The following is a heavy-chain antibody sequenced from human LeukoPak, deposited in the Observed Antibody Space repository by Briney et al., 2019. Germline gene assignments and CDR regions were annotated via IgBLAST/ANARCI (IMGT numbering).Heavy chain of an antibody. D-gene: IGHD6-19*01. V-gene: IGHV3-48*03. J-gene: IGHJ3*02. Sequence: GGSLRLSCAAYGFTVSSYEMNWVRQAPGKGWEWVSGISSSGSTIYYADSVNGRFTISRDNAKNSLYLQMNSLRAEDTAVYYCPRTRGWYNAFDIWGQGTMVTVSS. CDR2: ISSSGSTI. CDR1: GFTVSSYE. CDR3: PRTRGWYNAFDI.